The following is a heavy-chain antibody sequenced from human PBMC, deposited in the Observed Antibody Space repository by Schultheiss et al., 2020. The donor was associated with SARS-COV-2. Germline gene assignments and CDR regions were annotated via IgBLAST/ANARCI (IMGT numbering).Heavy chain of an antibody. V-gene: IGHV3-33*01. J-gene: IGHJ4*02. D-gene: IGHD3-9*01. Sequence: GGSLRLSCAASGFTFSSYGMHWVRQAPGKGLEWVAVIWYDGSNKYYADSVKGRFTISRDNSKNTLYLQMNSLRAEDTAVYYCARDHHYDILTGIDYWGQGTLVTVSS. CDR2: IWYDGSNK. CDR3: ARDHHYDILTGIDY. CDR1: GFTFSSYG.